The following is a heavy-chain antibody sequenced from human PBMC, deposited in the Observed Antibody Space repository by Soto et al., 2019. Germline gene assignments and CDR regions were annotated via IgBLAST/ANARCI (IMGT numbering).Heavy chain of an antibody. V-gene: IGHV6-1*01. D-gene: IGHD3-22*01. CDR2: TYYKSKWNN. Sequence: SQTLSLTCAISGDSVSSNSAAWNWIRQSPSRGLEWLGRTYYKSKWNNDYALSVKSRITINPDTSKNQFSLKLSSVTAADTAVYYCARDKGQFTYYYDSSGAQDIWGQATMVIVSS. CDR1: GDSVSSNSAA. CDR3: ARDKGQFTYYYDSSGAQDI. J-gene: IGHJ3*02.